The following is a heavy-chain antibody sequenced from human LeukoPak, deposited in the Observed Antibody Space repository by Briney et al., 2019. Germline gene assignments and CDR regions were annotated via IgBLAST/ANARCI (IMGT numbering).Heavy chain of an antibody. CDR3: ARGYHGQEPEPITKAWYYYGSGGGMDV. V-gene: IGHV3-33*01. CDR2: IFSHGSNG. CDR1: GFTFTYFG. Sequence: GGSLRLSCAASGFTFTYFGMHWVRQAPGKGLEWVSFIFSHGSNGYYADSVRGRFTISRDNSMNTLYLQMDSLRAEDTAVYYCARGYHGQEPEPITKAWYYYGSGGGMDVWGQGTTVTVPS. D-gene: IGHD3-10*01. J-gene: IGHJ6*02.